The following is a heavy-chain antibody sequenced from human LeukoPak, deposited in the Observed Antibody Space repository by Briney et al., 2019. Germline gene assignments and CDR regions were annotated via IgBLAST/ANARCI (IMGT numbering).Heavy chain of an antibody. J-gene: IGHJ4*02. Sequence: PGRSLRLSCAASGFTFSSYGMHWVRQAPGKGLEWVAVIWYDGSNKYYADSVKGRFTISRDNSMNTLYLQMNSLRAEDTAVYYCATLLGEHFDYWGQGTLVTVSS. CDR1: GFTFSSYG. V-gene: IGHV3-33*01. D-gene: IGHD3-16*01. CDR3: ATLLGEHFDY. CDR2: IWYDGSNK.